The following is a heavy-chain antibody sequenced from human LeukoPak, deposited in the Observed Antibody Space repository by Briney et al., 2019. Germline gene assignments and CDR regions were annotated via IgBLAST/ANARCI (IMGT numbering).Heavy chain of an antibody. CDR1: GFIFDDYA. V-gene: IGHV3-23*01. Sequence: GGSLRLSCAASGFIFDDYAMHWVRQAPGKGLEWVSAISGSGGSTYYADSVKGRFTISRDNSKNTLYLQMNSLRAEDTAVYYCAKDQLPGGIAAAALRYWGQGTLVTVSS. CDR3: AKDQLPGGIAAAALRY. J-gene: IGHJ4*02. CDR2: ISGSGGST. D-gene: IGHD6-13*01.